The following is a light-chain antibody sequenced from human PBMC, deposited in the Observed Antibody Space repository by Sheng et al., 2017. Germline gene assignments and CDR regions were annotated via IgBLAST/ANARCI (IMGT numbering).Light chain of an antibody. CDR2: AAS. V-gene: IGKV1-8*01. CDR1: QGISSY. J-gene: IGKJ1*01. Sequence: AIRITQSPSSLSASTGDRVTITCRASQGISSYLAWYQQKPGKAPKLLIYAASTLQSGVPSRFSGSGSGTDFTLTISSLQPEDFATYYCQQYKTYPWTFGQGTKVEIK. CDR3: QQYKTYPWT.